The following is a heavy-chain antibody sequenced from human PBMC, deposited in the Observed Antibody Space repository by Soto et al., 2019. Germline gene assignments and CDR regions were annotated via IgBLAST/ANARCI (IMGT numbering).Heavy chain of an antibody. V-gene: IGHV1-8*01. CDR2: MNPNSGNT. D-gene: IGHD3-3*01. J-gene: IGHJ4*02. CDR1: GYTFHSYD. Sequence: ASVKVSCKASGYTFHSYDINWVRQAPGQGLEWMGWMNPNSGNTGYAQKFQGRVTMTRNTSISTAYMELSSLRSEDTAVYYCARLLSGRFMEWLHRFDYWGQGTLVTVSS. CDR3: ARLLSGRFMEWLHRFDY.